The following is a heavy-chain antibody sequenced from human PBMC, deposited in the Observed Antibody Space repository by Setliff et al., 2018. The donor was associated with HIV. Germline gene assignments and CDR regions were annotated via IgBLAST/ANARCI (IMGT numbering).Heavy chain of an antibody. V-gene: IGHV4-34*01. CDR2: INHSGST. CDR3: ARGLSFYAPGGFDY. Sequence: SETLSLTCAVYGGSLSGYYWSWIRQPPGKGLEWFGEINHSGSTNYNPSLKSRVTISVDTSKNQFSLKLSPVTAADTAVYYCARGLSFYAPGGFDYWGQGTRVTVSS. J-gene: IGHJ4*02. D-gene: IGHD2-2*01. CDR1: GGSLSGYY.